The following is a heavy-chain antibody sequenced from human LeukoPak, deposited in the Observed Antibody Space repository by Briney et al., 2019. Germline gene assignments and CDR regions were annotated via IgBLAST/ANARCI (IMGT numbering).Heavy chain of an antibody. V-gene: IGHV3-33*01. D-gene: IGHD1-26*01. CDR2: IWYDGSNK. CDR3: ASPPGRELLVVGAFDI. CDR1: GFTFSSYG. J-gene: IGHJ3*02. Sequence: GGSLRLSCAASGFTFSSYGMHWVRQAPGKGLEWVAVIWYDGSNKYYADSVKGRFTISRDNSKNTLYLQMNSLRAEDTAVYYCASPPGRELLVVGAFDIWGQGTMVTVSS.